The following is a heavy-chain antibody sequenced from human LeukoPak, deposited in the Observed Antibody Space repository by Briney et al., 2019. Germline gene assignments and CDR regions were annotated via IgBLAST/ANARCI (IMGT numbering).Heavy chain of an antibody. CDR2: TYYSGST. D-gene: IGHD3-22*01. CDR3: ARPYYYDSRIDP. Sequence: SQTLSLTCTVSGVSISSGDYYWSWIRQPPGKGLEWIGYTYYSGSTYYNPSLKSRVTISVDTSKNQFSLKLSSVTAAGTAVYYCARPYYYDSRIDPWGQGIRVTVSS. J-gene: IGHJ5*02. CDR1: GVSISSGDYY. V-gene: IGHV4-30-4*01.